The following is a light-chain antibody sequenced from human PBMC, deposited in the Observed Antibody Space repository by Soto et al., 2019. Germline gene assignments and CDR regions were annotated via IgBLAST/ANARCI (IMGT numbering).Light chain of an antibody. CDR2: DNH. CDR1: SSNIGAGYD. V-gene: IGLV1-40*01. Sequence: QSVLTQPPSVSGAPGQRVTISCTGSSSNIGAGYDVHWYQQLPGTAPKVVIYDNHQRPSGVPDRFSGSKSGTSASLGISGLQPEDEADYYCASWDNSLNGLVFGGGTQLTVL. CDR3: ASWDNSLNGLV. J-gene: IGLJ3*02.